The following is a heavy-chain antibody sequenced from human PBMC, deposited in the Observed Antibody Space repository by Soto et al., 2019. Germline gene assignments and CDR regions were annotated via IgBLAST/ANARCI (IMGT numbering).Heavy chain of an antibody. Sequence: GASVKVSCKASGYTFTGYYMHWVRQAPGQGLEWMGWINPNSGGTNYAQKFQGRVTMTRDTSISTAYMELCRLRSDDTAVYYCARVPRYCSGGSCYSERWGQGTLVTVSS. V-gene: IGHV1-2*02. CDR2: INPNSGGT. D-gene: IGHD2-15*01. CDR1: GYTFTGYY. CDR3: ARVPRYCSGGSCYSER. J-gene: IGHJ4*02.